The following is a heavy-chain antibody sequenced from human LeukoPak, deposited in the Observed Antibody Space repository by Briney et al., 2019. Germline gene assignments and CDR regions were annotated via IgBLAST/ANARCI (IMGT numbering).Heavy chain of an antibody. CDR2: IFPGDPDT. CDR3: AGPIGRGCTSSSGYVDAFDI. V-gene: IGHV5-51*01. D-gene: IGHD6-25*01. CDR1: GYSFTSYW. Sequence: GESLKISCKGSGYSFTSYWNSWGRQMPGKGLEWRVVIFPGDPDTRYSPSFQGQVTISADKSISPAYLQWSSLKASDTAIYYCAGPIGRGCTSSSGYVDAFDIWGQGTMVTVSS. J-gene: IGHJ3*02.